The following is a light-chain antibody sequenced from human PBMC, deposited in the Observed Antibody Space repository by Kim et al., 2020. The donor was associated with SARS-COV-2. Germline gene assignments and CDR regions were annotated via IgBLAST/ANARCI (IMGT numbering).Light chain of an antibody. V-gene: IGLV2-14*03. CDR2: GVI. Sequence: QSVLTQPASVSGSPGQSITISCTGTSSDLGAYDSVSWYQQHPDKAPKLIIFGVINRPSGVSTRFSGSKSGNTASLTISGLQAEDEAAYYCISYATSTTLVFGGGTQLTVL. J-gene: IGLJ3*02. CDR1: SSDLGAYDS. CDR3: ISYATSTTLV.